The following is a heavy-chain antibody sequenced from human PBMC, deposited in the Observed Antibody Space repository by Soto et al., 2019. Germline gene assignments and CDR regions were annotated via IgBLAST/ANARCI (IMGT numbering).Heavy chain of an antibody. CDR1: GFTFDDYG. D-gene: IGHD3-10*01. Sequence: PGGSLRLSCGASGFTFDDYGMHWVRQAPGKGLEWVSSISWNSGRIGSADSVKGRFTISRDNVKNSLYLQMNSLRAEDTALYYCARSGEFSASDYFGFWGRGTLVTVSS. V-gene: IGHV3-9*01. CDR3: ARSGEFSASDYFGF. CDR2: ISWNSGRI. J-gene: IGHJ4*02.